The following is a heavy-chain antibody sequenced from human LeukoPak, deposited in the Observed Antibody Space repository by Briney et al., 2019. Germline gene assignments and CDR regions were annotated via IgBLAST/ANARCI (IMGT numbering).Heavy chain of an antibody. CDR3: ARDLGYSGNYGAFDI. Sequence: SETLSLTCTVSGGSISNYYWSWIRQPSGKGLEWLGYVYYNGTTNHSPSLKSRLTISVDTSENQFSLKLTSVTAADTAVYYCARDLGYSGNYGAFDIWGQGTRVTVSS. J-gene: IGHJ3*02. CDR2: VYYNGTT. V-gene: IGHV4-59*12. CDR1: GGSISNYY. D-gene: IGHD1-26*01.